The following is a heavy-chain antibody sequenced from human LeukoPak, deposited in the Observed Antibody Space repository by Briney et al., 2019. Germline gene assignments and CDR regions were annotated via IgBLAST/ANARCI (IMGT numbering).Heavy chain of an antibody. CDR2: ISYDGSNK. V-gene: IGHV3-30-3*01. D-gene: IGHD3-22*01. CDR3: AKAGAHYYDSSGYLYYFDY. Sequence: GGSLRLSCAASGFTFSSHSIHWVRQAPGKGLEWVAVISYDGSNKYYADSVKGRFTISRDNSKNTLYLQMNSLRAEDTALYYCAKAGAHYYDSSGYLYYFDYWGQGTLVTVSS. CDR1: GFTFSSHS. J-gene: IGHJ4*02.